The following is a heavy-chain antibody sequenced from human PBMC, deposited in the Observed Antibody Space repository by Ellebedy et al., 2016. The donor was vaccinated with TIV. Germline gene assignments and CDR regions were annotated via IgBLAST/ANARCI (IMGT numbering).Heavy chain of an antibody. V-gene: IGHV1-69*13. Sequence: SVKVSXXASGGTFSSYAISWVRQAPGQGLEWMGGIIPIFGTANYAQKFQGRVTITADESTSTAYMELSSLRSEDTAVYYCARFYYGSGTPRGDAFDIWGQGTMVTVSS. D-gene: IGHD3-10*01. CDR1: GGTFSSYA. CDR2: IIPIFGTA. J-gene: IGHJ3*02. CDR3: ARFYYGSGTPRGDAFDI.